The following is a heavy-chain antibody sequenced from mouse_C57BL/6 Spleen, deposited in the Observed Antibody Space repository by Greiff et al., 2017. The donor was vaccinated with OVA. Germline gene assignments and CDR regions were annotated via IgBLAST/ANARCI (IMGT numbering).Heavy chain of an antibody. Sequence: QVQLKESGAELVKPGASVKLSCTASGYAFSSSWMNWVKQRPGKSLEWVGRIYPGDGYTNYTGRVKGQATITADKASSTAYMQISSLTSEDTAVYFCARGTYYDGSSYFDDWGKGTTLT. CDR2: IYPGDGYT. CDR3: ARGTYYDGSSYFDD. CDR1: GYAFSSSW. J-gene: IGHJ2*01. V-gene: IGHV1-82*01. D-gene: IGHD1-1*01.